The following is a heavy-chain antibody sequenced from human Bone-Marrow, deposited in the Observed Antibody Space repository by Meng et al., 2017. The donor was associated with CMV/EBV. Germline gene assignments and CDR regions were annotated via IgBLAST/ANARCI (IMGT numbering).Heavy chain of an antibody. CDR2: ISSSSSYI. D-gene: IGHD2-2*02. V-gene: IGHV3-21*01. Sequence: GESLKISCAASGFTFSSYSMNWVRQAPGKGLEWVSSISSSSSYIYYADSVKGRFTISRDNAKNTLYLQMNSLRAEDTAVYYCARESYCSSTSCYRLYYYGMDVWGQGTTVTVSS. J-gene: IGHJ6*02. CDR3: ARESYCSSTSCYRLYYYGMDV. CDR1: GFTFSSYS.